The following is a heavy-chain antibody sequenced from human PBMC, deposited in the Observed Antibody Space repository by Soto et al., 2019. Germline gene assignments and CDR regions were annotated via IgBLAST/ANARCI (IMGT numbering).Heavy chain of an antibody. D-gene: IGHD2-15*01. CDR1: GFTFSSYA. CDR2: ISGSGGST. CDR3: AKYCRGAGSGYYYYGMDV. J-gene: IGHJ6*02. V-gene: IGHV3-23*01. Sequence: GGSLRLSCAASGFTFSSYAMSWVRQAPGKGLEWVSAISGSGGSTYYADSVKGRFTISRDNSKNTLYLQMNSLRAEDTAVYYCAKYCRGAGSGYYYYGMDVWGQVTTVTVSS.